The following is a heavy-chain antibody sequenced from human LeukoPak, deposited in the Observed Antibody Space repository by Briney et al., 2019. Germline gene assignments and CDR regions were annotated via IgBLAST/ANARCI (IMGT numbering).Heavy chain of an antibody. V-gene: IGHV3-30*01. J-gene: IGHJ4*02. D-gene: IGHD1-7*01. CDR2: ISYDGGNK. CDR1: GFTFSSYA. Sequence: PGGSLRLSCAASGFTFSSYAMHWVRQAPGKGLEWVAVISYDGGNKYYADSVKGRFTISRDNSKNTLYLQMNSLRAEDTAVYYCARASGWNYALDYWGQGTLVTVSS. CDR3: ARASGWNYALDY.